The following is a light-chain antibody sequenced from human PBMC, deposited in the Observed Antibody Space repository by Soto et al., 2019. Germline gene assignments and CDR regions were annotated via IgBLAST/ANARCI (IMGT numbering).Light chain of an antibody. CDR2: DAS. CDR3: QQRGNWPPIT. CDR1: QSVSRF. V-gene: IGKV3-11*01. Sequence: ETVLTQSPATLSLSPGERATLSCMASQSVSRFLAGYQQKPGQAPMLLIYDASNRATVIPASSSVSGAGTAFTLTISSLEPEDFAVYYCQQRGNWPPITFGQGTRLDIK. J-gene: IGKJ5*01.